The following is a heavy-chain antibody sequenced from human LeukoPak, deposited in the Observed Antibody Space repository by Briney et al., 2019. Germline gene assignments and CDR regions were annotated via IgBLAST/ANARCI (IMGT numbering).Heavy chain of an antibody. CDR3: ARREPGYSSSWYEREDY. CDR2: ISWDGGST. J-gene: IGHJ4*02. V-gene: IGHV3-43*01. CDR1: GFTFDDYT. Sequence: GGSLRLSCAASGFTFDDYTMHWVRQAPGKGLEWVSLISWDGGSTYYADSAKGRFTISRDNSKNSLYLQMNSLRTEDTALYYCARREPGYSSSWYEREDYWGQGTLVTVSS. D-gene: IGHD6-13*01.